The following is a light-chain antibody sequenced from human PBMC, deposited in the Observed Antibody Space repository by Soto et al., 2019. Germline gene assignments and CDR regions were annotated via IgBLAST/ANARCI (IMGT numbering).Light chain of an antibody. Sequence: EIVLTQSPDTLSLSPVERATLSCRASQSIHTSLAWYQQKPGQPPRLVVYDSTLRANGVPDRFGGSRSGTEFTLTINNLEPEDFAVYYCQQRNVWPPITFGQGTRLEIK. CDR2: DST. CDR1: QSIHTS. J-gene: IGKJ5*01. CDR3: QQRNVWPPIT. V-gene: IGKV3-11*01.